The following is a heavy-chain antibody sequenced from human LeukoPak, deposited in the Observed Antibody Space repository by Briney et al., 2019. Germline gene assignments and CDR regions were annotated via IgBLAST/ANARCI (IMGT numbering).Heavy chain of an antibody. V-gene: IGHV3-23*01. CDR1: GFTFSSYA. Sequence: GGSLRLSCAASGFTFSSYAMSWVRQAPGKGLEWVSAISGSGGSTYYADSVKGRFTISRDNSKNTLYLQMNSLRAEDTAVYYCAKDTRYYDFWSGYYVNWFDPWGQGTLVTVSS. J-gene: IGHJ5*02. D-gene: IGHD3-3*01. CDR3: AKDTRYYDFWSGYYVNWFDP. CDR2: ISGSGGST.